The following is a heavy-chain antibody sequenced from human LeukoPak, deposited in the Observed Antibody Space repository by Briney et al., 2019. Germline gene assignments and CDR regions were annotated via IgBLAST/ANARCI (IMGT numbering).Heavy chain of an antibody. CDR2: IKGDGSST. CDR1: GFTFSNYW. CDR3: ARGNYHAMDV. J-gene: IGHJ6*02. Sequence: GGSLRLSCAASGFTFSNYWMHWVRQTPGEGLVCVSLIKGDGSSTTYADSVKGRFTISRDNAKNTVYLQMNSPRAEDTAVYYCARGNYHAMDVWGQGTTVTVSS. V-gene: IGHV3-74*01.